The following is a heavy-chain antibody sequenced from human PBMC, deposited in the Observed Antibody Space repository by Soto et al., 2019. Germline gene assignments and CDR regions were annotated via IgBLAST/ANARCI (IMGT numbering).Heavy chain of an antibody. V-gene: IGHV3-21*01. Sequence: EVLLVESGGGLVKPGGSLRLSCAASGSTFSTYSMNWVRQAPGKGLEWVSSINTASYIYYADSVKGRFTISRDDAKNSLYLQMNSLRDEDTAVYYCAREGGYCNGGGCRYFDYWGQGPLVTVSS. CDR1: GSTFSTYS. CDR3: AREGGYCNGGGCRYFDY. D-gene: IGHD2-15*01. J-gene: IGHJ4*02. CDR2: INTASYI.